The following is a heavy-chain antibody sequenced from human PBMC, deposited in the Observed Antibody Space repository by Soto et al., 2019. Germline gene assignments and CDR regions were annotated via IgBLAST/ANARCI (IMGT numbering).Heavy chain of an antibody. CDR3: ARDLPYYYDSSGYYPPGSYGMDV. CDR2: ISPIFGTA. Sequence: QVQVVESGAEVKKPGSSGKVSCKASGGTFSSYAISWVRQAPGQGLEWMGGISPIFGTAYYAQKFQGRVTITADESTSTAYMELSSLRSEDTAVYYCARDLPYYYDSSGYYPPGSYGMDVWGQGTTVTVSS. D-gene: IGHD3-22*01. J-gene: IGHJ6*02. V-gene: IGHV1-69*01. CDR1: GGTFSSYA.